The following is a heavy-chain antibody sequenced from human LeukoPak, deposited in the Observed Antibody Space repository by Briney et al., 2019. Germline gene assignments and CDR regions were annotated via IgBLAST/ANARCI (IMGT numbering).Heavy chain of an antibody. J-gene: IGHJ5*02. CDR2: IYYSGST. V-gene: IGHV4-59*01. Sequence: SETLSLTCTVSGGSISSYYWSWIRQPPGKGLEWIGYIYYSGSTNYNPSLKSRVTISVDTSKNQFSLKLRSVTAADTAVYYCARGHGSRFLEWSKNWFDPWGQGTLVTVSS. D-gene: IGHD3-3*01. CDR3: ARGHGSRFLEWSKNWFDP. CDR1: GGSISSYY.